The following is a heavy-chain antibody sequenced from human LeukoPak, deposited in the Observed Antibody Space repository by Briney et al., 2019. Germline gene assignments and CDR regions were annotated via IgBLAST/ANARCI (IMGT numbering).Heavy chain of an antibody. J-gene: IGHJ5*02. Sequence: SETLSLTCAVSGYSISSGYYWGWIRRPPGKGLEWIGSIYHSGSTYYNPSLKSRVTISVDTSKNQFSLKLSSVTAADTAVYYCARDITMVRGVTNWFDPWGQGTLVTVSS. V-gene: IGHV4-38-2*02. CDR3: ARDITMVRGVTNWFDP. CDR2: IYHSGST. CDR1: GYSISSGYY. D-gene: IGHD3-10*01.